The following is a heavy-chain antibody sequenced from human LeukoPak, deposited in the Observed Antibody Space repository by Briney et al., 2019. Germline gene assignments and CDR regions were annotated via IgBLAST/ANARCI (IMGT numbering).Heavy chain of an antibody. CDR2: INPSGGST. D-gene: IGHD1-20*01. V-gene: IGHV1-46*01. Sequence: ASVKVPCKASGYTFTSYYMHWVRQAPGQGLEWMGIINPSGGSTSYAQKFQGRVTMTRDRSTSTVYMELSSLRSEDTAVYYCALGARGITGTADYWGQGTLVTVSS. CDR1: GYTFTSYY. CDR3: ALGARGITGTADY. J-gene: IGHJ4*02.